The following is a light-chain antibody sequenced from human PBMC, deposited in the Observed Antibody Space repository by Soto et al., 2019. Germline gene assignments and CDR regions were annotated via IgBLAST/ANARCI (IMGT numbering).Light chain of an antibody. CDR2: DAS. CDR1: QSISGY. CDR3: QQGYFTPYI. V-gene: IGKV1-39*01. Sequence: DIQVTQSPSSLSASVGDRVTISCRASQSISGYLNWYQQKPGKAPNLLIFDASSLQSGVPSRFSGRGSGAEYTLTISSLQPEDFATYYCQQGYFTPYIFGQGTKVDIK. J-gene: IGKJ2*01.